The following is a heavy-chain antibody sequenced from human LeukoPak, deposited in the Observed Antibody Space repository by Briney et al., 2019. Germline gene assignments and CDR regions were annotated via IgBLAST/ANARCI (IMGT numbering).Heavy chain of an antibody. V-gene: IGHV4-4*07. CDR3: ARVLEGGSCYGDYYYMDV. Sequence: SETLSLTCTVSGGSISSYYWSWIRQPAGKGLEWIGRIYTSGSTNYNPSLKSRVTMSVDTSKNQFSLKLSSVTAADTAVYYCARVLEGGSCYGDYYYMDVWGKGTTVTVSS. CDR2: IYTSGST. CDR1: GGSISSYY. D-gene: IGHD1-26*01. J-gene: IGHJ6*03.